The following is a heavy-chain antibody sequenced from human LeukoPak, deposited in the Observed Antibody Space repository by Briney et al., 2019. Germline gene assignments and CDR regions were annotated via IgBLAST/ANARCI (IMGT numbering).Heavy chain of an antibody. D-gene: IGHD1-14*01. V-gene: IGHV3-23*01. CDR3: AKDSKRYPLDYYMDV. CDR1: GLTLSNYA. J-gene: IGHJ6*03. Sequence: GESLTLSCAVSGLTLSNYAMIWVRQPPGKGLEWIASISPSGSTTYYPDSVKGRFTISRDNPKNTLYLQMSSLSAEDTAIYYCAKDSKRYPLDYYMDVWGKGTTVTVSS. CDR2: ISPSGSTT.